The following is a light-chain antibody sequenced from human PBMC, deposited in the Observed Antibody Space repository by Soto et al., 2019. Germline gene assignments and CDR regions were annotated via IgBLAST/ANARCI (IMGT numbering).Light chain of an antibody. CDR2: GNT. J-gene: IGLJ1*01. CDR1: SSNIGSTYD. CDR3: QSYDDSLSVHYV. V-gene: IGLV1-40*01. Sequence: QSVLTQPPSVSGAPGQRVTISCTGSSSNIGSTYDVQWYQQLPGTAPKLLIHGNTDRPSGVPDRFSGSKSGTSXXXAITGLQADDEADYYCQSYDDSLSVHYVFGTGXXXTXL.